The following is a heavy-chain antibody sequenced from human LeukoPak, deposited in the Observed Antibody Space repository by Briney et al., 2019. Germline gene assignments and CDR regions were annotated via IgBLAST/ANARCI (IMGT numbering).Heavy chain of an antibody. CDR1: GGSFSGYY. V-gene: IGHV4-34*01. Sequence: SETLSLTCAVYGGSFSGYYWSWIRQPPGKGLEWIGEINHSGSTNYNPSLKSRVTISVDTSKNQFSPKLSSVTAADTAVYYCARGIRYSYGFQSGFDYWGQGTLVTVSS. CDR2: INHSGST. D-gene: IGHD5-18*01. J-gene: IGHJ4*02. CDR3: ARGIRYSYGFQSGFDY.